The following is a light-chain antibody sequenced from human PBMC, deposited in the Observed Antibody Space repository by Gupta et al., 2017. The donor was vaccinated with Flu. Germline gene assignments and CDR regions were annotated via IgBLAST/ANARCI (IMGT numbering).Light chain of an antibody. J-gene: IGKJ4*01. Sequence: DIVMTQSPLSLPVTPGEPASISCRSSQSLLHSNGYNYLDWYLQKPGQSPQLLIYLGSNRASGVPDRFSGSGSGTDCTLKISRVEAEDGGVYYCMQALQTPLTFGGGTKVEIK. CDR2: LGS. CDR1: QSLLHSNGYNY. V-gene: IGKV2-28*01. CDR3: MQALQTPLT.